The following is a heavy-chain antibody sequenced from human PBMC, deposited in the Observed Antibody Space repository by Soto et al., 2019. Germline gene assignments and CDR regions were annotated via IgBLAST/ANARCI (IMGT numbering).Heavy chain of an antibody. Sequence: GASVKVSCKASGYTFTGYYMHWVRQATGQGLEGMGWINPNSGGTNYAQKFQGWVPMTRDTSISTAYMELTRLRSDDTAVYYCARAGVVIPTAIDYYYYGSDVWGQGTTGTVSS. CDR2: INPNSGGT. CDR3: ARAGVVIPTAIDYYYYGSDV. J-gene: IGHJ6*02. CDR1: GYTFTGYY. D-gene: IGHD2-2*01. V-gene: IGHV1-2*04.